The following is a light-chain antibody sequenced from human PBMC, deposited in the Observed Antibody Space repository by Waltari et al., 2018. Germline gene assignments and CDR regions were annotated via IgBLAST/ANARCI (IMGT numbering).Light chain of an antibody. CDR2: GVS. J-gene: IGKJ4*02. CDR3: QQYDSSPPLT. Sequence: EIVLTQSPGTLSLSPGERATLPCRASQSVSSSYLAWYQQKPGQAPRLLIYGVSSRAARIPDRFSGSGSGTDFTLTISRLEPEDFAVYYCQQYDSSPPLTFGGGTKVEIK. V-gene: IGKV3-20*01. CDR1: QSVSSSY.